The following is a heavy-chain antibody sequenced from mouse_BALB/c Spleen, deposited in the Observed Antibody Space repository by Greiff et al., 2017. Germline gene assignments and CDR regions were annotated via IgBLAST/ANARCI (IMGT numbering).Heavy chain of an antibody. D-gene: IGHD1-1*01. V-gene: IGHV1S29*02. CDR3: ASRAPYYYGSSPLDY. CDR1: GYTFTDYN. J-gene: IGHJ2*01. Sequence: EVQLQQSGPELVKPGASVKISCKASGYTFTDYNMHWVKQSHGKSLEWIGYIYPYNGGTGYNQKFKSKATLTVDNSSSTAYMELRSLTSEDSAVYYCASRAPYYYGSSPLDYWGQGTTLTVSS. CDR2: IYPYNGGT.